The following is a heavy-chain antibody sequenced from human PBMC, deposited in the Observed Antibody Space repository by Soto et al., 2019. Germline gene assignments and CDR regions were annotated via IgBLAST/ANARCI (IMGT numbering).Heavy chain of an antibody. D-gene: IGHD3-3*01. CDR1: GYSFTSYW. V-gene: IGHV5-51*01. J-gene: IGHJ5*02. CDR3: ARWGEIWSPYRQVSGRNWFDP. Sequence: PGESLKISCKGSGYSFTSYWIGWVRQMPGKGLEWMGVIYPGDSDTRYSPSFQGQVTISADKSISTAYLQWSSLKASDTAMYYCARWGEIWSPYRQVSGRNWFDPWGQGTLVTVSS. CDR2: IYPGDSDT.